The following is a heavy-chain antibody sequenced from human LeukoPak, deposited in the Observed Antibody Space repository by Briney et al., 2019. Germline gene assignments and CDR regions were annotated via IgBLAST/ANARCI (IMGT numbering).Heavy chain of an antibody. CDR1: GTSISAFH. CDR2: IYSSGST. CDR3: ARKDGDY. V-gene: IGHV4-4*07. J-gene: IGHJ4*02. Sequence: PSETLSLTCTVSGTSISAFHWTWFRQPAGKGLEWIGLIYSSGSTLFNPSLKSRVAMSVDLTKNQLSLKLTSVTAADTAMYYCARKDGDYWGRGTLVTVSS.